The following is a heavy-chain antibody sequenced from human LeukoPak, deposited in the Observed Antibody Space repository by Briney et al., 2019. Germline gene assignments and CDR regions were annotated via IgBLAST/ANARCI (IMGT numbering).Heavy chain of an antibody. CDR3: ARVYVWGSYRRRYYFDY. CDR1: GGTFSSYA. J-gene: IGHJ4*02. Sequence: VASVKVSCKASGGTFSSYAISWVRQAPGQGLEWMGGIIPIFGTANYAQKFQGRVTITADKSTSTAYMELRSLRSDDTAVYYCARVYVWGSYRRRYYFDYWGQGTLVTVSS. D-gene: IGHD3-16*02. V-gene: IGHV1-69*06. CDR2: IIPIFGTA.